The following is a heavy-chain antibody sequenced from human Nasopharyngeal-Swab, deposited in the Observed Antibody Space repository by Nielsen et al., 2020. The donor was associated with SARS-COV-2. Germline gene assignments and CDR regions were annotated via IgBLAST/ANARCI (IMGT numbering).Heavy chain of an antibody. CDR2: IIPILGIA. J-gene: IGHJ2*01. Sequence: SVKVSCKASGGTFSSYAISWVRQAPGQGLEWMGRIIPILGIANYAQKFQGRVTITADKSTSTAYMELSSLRSEDTAVYYCAAGRATILNWYFDLWGRGTPVTVSS. V-gene: IGHV1-69*04. CDR3: AAGRATILNWYFDL. CDR1: GGTFSSYA. D-gene: IGHD5-24*01.